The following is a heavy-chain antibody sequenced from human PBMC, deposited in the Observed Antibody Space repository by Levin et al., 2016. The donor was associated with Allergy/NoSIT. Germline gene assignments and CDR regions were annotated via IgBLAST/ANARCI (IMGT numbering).Heavy chain of an antibody. Sequence: ASVKVSCKASGYTFTSYDINWVRQATGQGLEWMGWMNPNSGNTGYAQKFQGRVTMTRNTSISTAYMELSSLRSEDTAVYYCARALGYCSSTSCIGRTYYYYYMDVWGKGTTVTVSS. CDR3: ARALGYCSSTSCIGRTYYYYYMDV. CDR2: MNPNSGNT. D-gene: IGHD2-2*01. J-gene: IGHJ6*03. V-gene: IGHV1-8*01. CDR1: GYTFTSYD.